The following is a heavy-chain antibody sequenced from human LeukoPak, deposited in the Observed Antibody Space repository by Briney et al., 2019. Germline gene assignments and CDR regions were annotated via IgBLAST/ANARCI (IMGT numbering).Heavy chain of an antibody. V-gene: IGHV3-7*01. Sequence: GGSLRLSCAASGFTFSGYWMSWLRQAPGKGLEWVGNINQDASEINYVDSVRGRFTISRDNAKNSLHLQMNSLRAEDTAVYYCATDRDNSDWQKRFDSWGQGTLVTVSS. J-gene: IGHJ4*02. CDR2: INQDASEI. CDR3: ATDRDNSDWQKRFDS. D-gene: IGHD2-21*02. CDR1: GFTFSGYW.